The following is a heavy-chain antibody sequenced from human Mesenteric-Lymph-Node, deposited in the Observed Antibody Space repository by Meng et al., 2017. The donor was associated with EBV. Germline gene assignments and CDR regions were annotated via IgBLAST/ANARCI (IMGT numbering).Heavy chain of an antibody. Sequence: QLPESGPGLVKPSETLSLTCAVSGGSISSYNWWSWVRQTPGKGLEWIGEIFHSGTTNNNPSLRSRLTLSVDKSKNQFSLRLSSVTAADTAVYYCAKVDGSGRSNWFDHWGQGTLVTVSS. CDR3: AKVDGSGRSNWFDH. V-gene: IGHV4-4*02. CDR1: GGSISSYNW. J-gene: IGHJ5*02. D-gene: IGHD3-10*01. CDR2: IFHSGTT.